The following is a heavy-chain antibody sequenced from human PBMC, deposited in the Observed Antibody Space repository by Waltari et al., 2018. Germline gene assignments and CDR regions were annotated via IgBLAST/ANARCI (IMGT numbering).Heavy chain of an antibody. J-gene: IGHJ6*02. V-gene: IGHV4-59*11. Sequence: QVQLQESGPGLVKPSETLSLTCTVSGGSISSHYWSWIRQPPGKGLEWMGYIYYSGSTNYNPSLKSRVTISVDTSKNQFSLKLSSVTAADTAVYYCARGGDSPYYYYGMDVWGQGTTVTVSS. CDR1: GGSISSHY. D-gene: IGHD3-16*01. CDR3: ARGGDSPYYYYGMDV. CDR2: IYYSGST.